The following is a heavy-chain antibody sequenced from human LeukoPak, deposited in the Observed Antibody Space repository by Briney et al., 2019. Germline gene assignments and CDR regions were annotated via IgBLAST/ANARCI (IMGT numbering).Heavy chain of an antibody. V-gene: IGHV1-69*05. Sequence: ASVKVSCKASGGTFSSYAISWVRQAPGQGLEWMGRIIPIFGTANYAQKFQGRVTITTDESTSTAYMELSSLRSEDTAVYYCAAECGGDCYSGWFDPWGQGTPVTVSS. CDR1: GGTFSSYA. D-gene: IGHD2-21*02. CDR2: IIPIFGTA. J-gene: IGHJ5*02. CDR3: AAECGGDCYSGWFDP.